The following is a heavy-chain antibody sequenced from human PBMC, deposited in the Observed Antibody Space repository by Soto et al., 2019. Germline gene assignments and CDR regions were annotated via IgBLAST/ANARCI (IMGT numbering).Heavy chain of an antibody. Sequence: GGSLRLSCAASGFTFSSYSMNWVRQAPGKGLEWVSYISSSSSTIYYADSVKGRFTISRDNAKNSLYLQMNSLRDEDTAVYYCAREDIAVAGLKSYYYYGMDVWGQGTTVTVSS. J-gene: IGHJ6*02. CDR3: AREDIAVAGLKSYYYYGMDV. CDR2: ISSSSSTI. V-gene: IGHV3-48*02. D-gene: IGHD6-19*01. CDR1: GFTFSSYS.